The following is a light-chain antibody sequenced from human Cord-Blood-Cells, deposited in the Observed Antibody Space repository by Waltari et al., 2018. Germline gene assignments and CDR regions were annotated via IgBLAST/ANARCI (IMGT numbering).Light chain of an antibody. V-gene: IGLV1-40*01. CDR1: SSNIGAGYD. CDR3: QSYDSSLSGYV. CDR2: VNG. J-gene: IGLJ1*01. Sequence: QSVLTQPPSVSGAPGQRVTISCTWSSSNIGAGYDVHWYQQLPGTAPKLLIYVNGTRPWGVPYRFSGSKSGTSASLAISGLQAEDEADYYCQSYDSSLSGYVFGTGTKVTVL.